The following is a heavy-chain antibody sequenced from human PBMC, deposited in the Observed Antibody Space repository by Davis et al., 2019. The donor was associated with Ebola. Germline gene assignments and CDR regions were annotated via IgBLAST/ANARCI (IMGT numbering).Heavy chain of an antibody. D-gene: IGHD3-16*01. Sequence: ASVKVSCKASGYTFNSYYIHWVRQAPGQGLEWMGWISAYNGNTNYAQKLQGRVTMTTDTSTSTAYMELRSLRSDDTAVYYCARDVGMITFGGVMDYWGQGTLVTVSS. J-gene: IGHJ4*02. CDR2: ISAYNGNT. CDR1: GYTFNSYY. CDR3: ARDVGMITFGGVMDY. V-gene: IGHV1-18*04.